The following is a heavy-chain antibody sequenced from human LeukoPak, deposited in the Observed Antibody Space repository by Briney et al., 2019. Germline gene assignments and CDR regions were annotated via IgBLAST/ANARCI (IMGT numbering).Heavy chain of an antibody. J-gene: IGHJ3*02. CDR1: GFTFSSYG. CDR2: IYYSGST. CDR3: ARVTGPHAFDI. V-gene: IGHV4-59*01. D-gene: IGHD3-9*01. Sequence: PGGSLRLSCAASGFTFSSYGMHWVRQAPGKGLEWVGHIYYSGSTNYNPSLKSRVTISVDTSKNHFSLKLTSVTAADTAVYYCARVTGPHAFDIWGQGTMVTVSS.